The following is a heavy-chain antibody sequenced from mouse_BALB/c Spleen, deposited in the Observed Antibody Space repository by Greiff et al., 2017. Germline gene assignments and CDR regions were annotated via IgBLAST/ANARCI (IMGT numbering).Heavy chain of an antibody. Sequence: VQVVESGAELVRPGASVKLSCKASGYSFTSYWMNWVKQRPGHGLEWIGDIYPGGGYTNYNEKFKGKATLTADTSSSTAYMQLSSLTSEDSAVYFCASGRGNFDVWGAGTTVTVSS. CDR3: ASGRGNFDV. D-gene: IGHD4-1*01. V-gene: IGHV1-63*02. J-gene: IGHJ1*01. CDR1: GYSFTSYW. CDR2: IYPGGGYT.